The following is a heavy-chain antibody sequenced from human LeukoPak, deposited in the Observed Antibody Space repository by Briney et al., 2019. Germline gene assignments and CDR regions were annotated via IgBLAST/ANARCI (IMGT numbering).Heavy chain of an antibody. J-gene: IGHJ5*02. CDR3: ARAPGIAAADTNWFDP. CDR2: INPSGGST. CDR1: GYTFTSYY. D-gene: IGHD6-13*01. V-gene: IGHV1-46*01. Sequence: ASVKVSCKASGYTFTSYYMHWVGQAPGQGLEWVGVINPSGGSTSYAQKFQGRVTMTRDTSTSTVYMELSSLRSEDTAVYYCARAPGIAAADTNWFDPWGQGTLVTVSS.